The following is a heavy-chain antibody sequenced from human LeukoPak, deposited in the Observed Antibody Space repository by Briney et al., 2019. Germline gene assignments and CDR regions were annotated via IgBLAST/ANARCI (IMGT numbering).Heavy chain of an antibody. V-gene: IGHV4-39*01. J-gene: IGHJ3*02. CDR2: IYYGGST. CDR1: GGSISSSSYH. Sequence: SETLSLTCTVSGGSISSSSYHWGWIRQPPGKGLEWIGTIYYGGSTYYNPSLKSRVAISVDTSKKQFSLKLTSVTAADAAVYYCARLGDYYDSSGYFDAFDIWGQGTMVTVFS. CDR3: ARLGDYYDSSGYFDAFDI. D-gene: IGHD3-22*01.